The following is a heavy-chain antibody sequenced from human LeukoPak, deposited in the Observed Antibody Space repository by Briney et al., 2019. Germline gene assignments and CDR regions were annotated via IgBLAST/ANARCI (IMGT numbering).Heavy chain of an antibody. CDR1: GGSISSYY. V-gene: IGHV4-59*01. CDR3: ARLRSDAFDI. CDR2: LYYSGST. Sequence: SETLSLTCSVSGGSISSYYWSWIRQPPGKGLEWIGYLYYSGSTNSNPSLKSRVTMSVDTSKNQFSLKLRSVTAADTAVYYCARLRSDAFDIWGQGTMVTVSS. J-gene: IGHJ3*02.